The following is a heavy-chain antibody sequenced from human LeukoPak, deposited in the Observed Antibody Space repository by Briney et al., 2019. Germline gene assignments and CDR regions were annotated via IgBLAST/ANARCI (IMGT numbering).Heavy chain of an antibody. J-gene: IGHJ4*02. V-gene: IGHV4-4*07. CDR3: ARDASPPRLVRAHSGYFDY. CDR2: IYTSGST. CDR1: GGSISSYY. Sequence: SETLSLTCTVSGGSISSYYWSWIRQPAGKGLEWIGRIYTSGSTNYNPSLKSRVTMSVDTSKNQFSLKLSSVAAADTAAYYRARDASPPRLVRAHSGYFDYWGQGTLVTVSS. D-gene: IGHD6-6*01.